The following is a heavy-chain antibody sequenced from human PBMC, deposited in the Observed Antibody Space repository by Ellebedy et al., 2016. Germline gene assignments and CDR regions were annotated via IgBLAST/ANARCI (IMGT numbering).Heavy chain of an antibody. D-gene: IGHD1-1*01. CDR2: IYDSGST. V-gene: IGHV4-59*02. CDR3: ATAELERQIFSHDY. J-gene: IGHJ4*02. Sequence: SETLSLTCTVSGGSVNSYYWSWIRQPPGKGLEWIGYIYDSGSTSYNPSLKSRVTISIDTSKNQFSLKLNSVTAEDTAMYFCATAELERQIFSHDYWGQGTLVTVSS. CDR1: GGSVNSYY.